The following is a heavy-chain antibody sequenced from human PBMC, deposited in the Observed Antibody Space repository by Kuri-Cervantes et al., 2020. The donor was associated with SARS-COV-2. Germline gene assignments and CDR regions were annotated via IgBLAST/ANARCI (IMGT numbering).Heavy chain of an antibody. J-gene: IGHJ4*02. CDR2: FAPEDGET. V-gene: IGHV1-24*01. Sequence: GESLKISCKASGYTLTELSMHWVRQAPGKGLEWMGGFAPEDGETIYAQTFQGRVTMTEDTSTDTAYMELSSLRSEDTAVYYCATDIRAVTTSFKYYFDYWGQGTLVTVSS. D-gene: IGHD4-17*01. CDR1: GYTLTELS. CDR3: ATDIRAVTTSFKYYFDY.